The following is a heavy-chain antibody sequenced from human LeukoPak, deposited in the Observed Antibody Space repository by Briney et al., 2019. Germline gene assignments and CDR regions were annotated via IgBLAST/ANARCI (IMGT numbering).Heavy chain of an antibody. V-gene: IGHV3-13*01. CDR2: VGTAGDT. J-gene: IGHJ5*02. CDR3: ARGHMLTGYYNFAWFDP. D-gene: IGHD3-9*01. CDR1: GFTFSSYD. Sequence: GGSLRLSCAASGFTFSSYDMHWVRQPTGKGLEWVSAVGTAGDTYYSHSVQGRFTISRENAKNSLYLHMNSLSAGDAAVYFCARGHMLTGYYNFAWFDPWGQGTLVTVSS.